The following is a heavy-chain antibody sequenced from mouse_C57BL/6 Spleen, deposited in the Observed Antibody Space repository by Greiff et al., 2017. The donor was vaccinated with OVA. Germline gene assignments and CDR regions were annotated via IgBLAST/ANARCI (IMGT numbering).Heavy chain of an antibody. Sequence: SGPELVKPGASVKIPCKASGYTFTDYNMDWVKQSHGKSLEWIGDINPNNGGTIYNQKFKGKATLTVDKSSSTAYMELRSLTSEDTAVYYCARRSNYCDDWGQGTTLTVSS. V-gene: IGHV1-18*01. CDR2: INPNNGGT. CDR1: GYTFTDYN. J-gene: IGHJ2*01. D-gene: IGHD5-1*01. CDR3: ARRSNYCDD.